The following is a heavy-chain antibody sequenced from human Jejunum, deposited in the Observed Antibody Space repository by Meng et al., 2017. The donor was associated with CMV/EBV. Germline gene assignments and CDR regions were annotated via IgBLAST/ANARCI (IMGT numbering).Heavy chain of an antibody. Sequence: QVQRKESGPGLVKPSQPLSLTCSVSGGSIGSGDYYWSWIRQPPGKGLEWIGYIHDTGSTYYNPSLKSRVDISLGTSRNHFSLTLSSVTAEDTAVYFCARGSIFVSFDSWGQGTLVTVSS. V-gene: IGHV4-30-4*08. CDR3: ARGSIFVSFDS. CDR2: IHDTGST. CDR1: GGSIGSGDYY. J-gene: IGHJ4*02. D-gene: IGHD3-3*01.